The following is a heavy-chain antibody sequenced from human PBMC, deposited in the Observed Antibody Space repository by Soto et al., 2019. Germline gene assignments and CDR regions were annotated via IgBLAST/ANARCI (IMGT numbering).Heavy chain of an antibody. CDR1: GFLISDNYF. D-gene: IGHD6-25*01. J-gene: IGHJ5*02. CDR3: AKDSSGFDP. CDR2: IYHNGDT. Sequence: PSETLSLTCTVSGFLISDNYFWGWIRQPPGKGLEWLGSIYHNGDTRYNPSLKSPVTISVDTPKNQFTLRVTSVTAADTAVYFCAKDSSGFDPWSQGTLVTVSS. V-gene: IGHV4-38-2*02.